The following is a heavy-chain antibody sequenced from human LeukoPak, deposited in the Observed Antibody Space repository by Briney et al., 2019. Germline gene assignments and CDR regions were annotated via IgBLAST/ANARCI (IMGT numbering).Heavy chain of an antibody. CDR3: ARGTDIAAYYFYYYYGMDV. J-gene: IGHJ6*02. D-gene: IGHD6-6*01. CDR2: IYHSGST. V-gene: IGHV4-38-2*01. CDR1: GYSISSGYY. Sequence: SETLSLTCAVSGYSISSGYYWGWIRQPPGKGLEWIGSIYHSGSTYYNPSLKSRVTISVDTSKNQFSLKLSSVTAADTAVYYCARGTDIAAYYFYYYYGMDVWGQGTTVTVSS.